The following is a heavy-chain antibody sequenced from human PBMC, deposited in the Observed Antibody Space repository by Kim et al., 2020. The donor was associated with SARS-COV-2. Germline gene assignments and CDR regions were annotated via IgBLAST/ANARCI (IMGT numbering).Heavy chain of an antibody. CDR3: ARNGGSGWYDRYYYGMDV. Sequence: KGRVTISVDTSKNQFSLKLRSVTAADTAVYYCARNGGSGWYDRYYYGMDVWGQGTTVTVSS. D-gene: IGHD6-19*01. V-gene: IGHV4-34*01. J-gene: IGHJ6*02.